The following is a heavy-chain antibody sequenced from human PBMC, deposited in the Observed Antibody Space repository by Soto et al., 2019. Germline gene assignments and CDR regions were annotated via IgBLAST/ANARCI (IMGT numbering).Heavy chain of an antibody. V-gene: IGHV3-11*01. Sequence: GGSXRLSCAASGFIFSDYYMSWIRQAPGKGLEWVSYISTSGNNIYYADSVKGRFTISRDNAKNSLYLQMNSLRAEDTAVYYCARTYCSSLSCVPWGQGTLVTVSS. CDR2: ISTSGNNI. J-gene: IGHJ5*02. CDR3: ARTYCSSLSCVP. CDR1: GFIFSDYY. D-gene: IGHD2-15*01.